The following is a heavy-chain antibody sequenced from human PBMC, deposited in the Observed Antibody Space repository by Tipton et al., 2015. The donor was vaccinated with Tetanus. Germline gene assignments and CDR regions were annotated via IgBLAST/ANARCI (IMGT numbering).Heavy chain of an antibody. V-gene: IGHV4-4*07. D-gene: IGHD3-16*01. J-gene: IGHJ5*02. CDR1: GVSMIDSY. CDR2: IYTSGTT. CDR3: ARALKQGAIGFAP. Sequence: TLSPTCTASGVSMIDSYWNWIRQPAGQGLEWFGRIYTSGTTNYDPSLRGRVTMTIDTSTNRFSLKLDSVTAADTAIYYCARALKQGAIGFAPWGQGALVTVSP.